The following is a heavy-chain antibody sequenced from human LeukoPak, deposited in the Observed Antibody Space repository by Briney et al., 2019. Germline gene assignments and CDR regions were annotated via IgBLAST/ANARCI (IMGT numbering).Heavy chain of an antibody. CDR3: ARAEADSAARLYFFDY. Sequence: PSETLSLTCTVSGGSISSYHWSWLRQPPGKGLEWIGCIYYSGTTNYNPSLKSRVTISVDTSKNQSSLKLSSVTAADTAVYYCARAEADSAARLYFFDYWGQGTLVTVSS. D-gene: IGHD6-6*01. CDR1: GGSISSYH. V-gene: IGHV4-59*01. J-gene: IGHJ4*02. CDR2: IYYSGTT.